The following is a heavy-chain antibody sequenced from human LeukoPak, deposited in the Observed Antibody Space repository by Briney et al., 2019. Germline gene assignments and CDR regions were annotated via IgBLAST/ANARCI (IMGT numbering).Heavy chain of an antibody. Sequence: ASVKVSCKASGYTFTSYGISWVRQAPGQGLEWMGWISAYNGNTNYAQKLQGRVTMTTDTSTSTAYMELRSLRSDDTAVYYCARDGSTVTTIPPPIDYRGQGTLVTVSS. CDR2: ISAYNGNT. CDR3: ARDGSTVTTIPPPIDY. D-gene: IGHD4-17*01. J-gene: IGHJ4*02. CDR1: GYTFTSYG. V-gene: IGHV1-18*01.